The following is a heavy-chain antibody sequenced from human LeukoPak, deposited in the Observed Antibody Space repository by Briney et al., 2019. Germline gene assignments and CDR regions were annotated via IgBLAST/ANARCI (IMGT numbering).Heavy chain of an antibody. Sequence: SQTLSLTCAISGDSVSSSSATWNWIRQSPSRALEWLGRAYYKSKWYYDYAVSVKSRLTISPDTSRNQFSLQLNSVTPEDTAVYYCARDPSGGFRWYFDLWGRGTLVTVSS. V-gene: IGHV6-1*01. CDR1: GDSVSSSSAT. CDR2: AYYKSKWYY. J-gene: IGHJ2*01. D-gene: IGHD2-15*01. CDR3: ARDPSGGFRWYFDL.